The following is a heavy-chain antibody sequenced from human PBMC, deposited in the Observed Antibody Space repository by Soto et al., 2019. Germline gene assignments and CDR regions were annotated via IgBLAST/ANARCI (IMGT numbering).Heavy chain of an antibody. D-gene: IGHD3-3*01. J-gene: IGHJ2*01. CDR3: ARGIGFYFDP. V-gene: IGHV3-74*01. CDR2: INSDESSR. Sequence: EVQLVESGGDLVQPGGSLSLSCVASGFTFSNYWMHWVRQAPGKGLEWVSRINSDESSRPYAVSVKGRFISSRDNDKNTLLLEINSLRAEDEAVYYYARGIGFYFDPWGRGTLVTVSS. CDR1: GFTFSNYW.